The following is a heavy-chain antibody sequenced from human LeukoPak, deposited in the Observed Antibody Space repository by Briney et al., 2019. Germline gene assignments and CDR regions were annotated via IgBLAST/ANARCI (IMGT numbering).Heavy chain of an antibody. J-gene: IGHJ3*02. Sequence: SQTLSLTCTVSGXSISSGGYYWSWIRQHPGKGLEWIGYIYDSGSTYYNPSLKSRVTISVDTSKNQFSLKLRSVTAADTAVYYCAREAAEDVHYYDSSGYPDAFDIWGQGTIVTVSS. CDR3: AREAAEDVHYYDSSGYPDAFDI. CDR2: IYDSGST. D-gene: IGHD3-22*01. CDR1: GXSISSGGYY. V-gene: IGHV4-31*03.